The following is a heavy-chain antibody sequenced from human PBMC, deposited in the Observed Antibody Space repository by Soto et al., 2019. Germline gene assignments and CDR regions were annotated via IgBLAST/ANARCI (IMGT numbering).Heavy chain of an antibody. D-gene: IGHD2-8*01. V-gene: IGHV1-18*01. CDR1: GYTFTTYG. Sequence: QVQLVQSGDEVKKPGASVKVSCKASGYTFTTYGISWVRQAPGQGLEWMGWISTNNRNTYYEQKFQGRVAMTTDKSTTTAYIELTSLRSDDTAVYYCAREYCANGACYLPDYWGQGTLVTVSS. J-gene: IGHJ4*02. CDR3: AREYCANGACYLPDY. CDR2: ISTNNRNT.